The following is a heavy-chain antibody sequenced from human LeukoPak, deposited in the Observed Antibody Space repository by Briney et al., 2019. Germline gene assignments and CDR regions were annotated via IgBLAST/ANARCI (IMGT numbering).Heavy chain of an antibody. D-gene: IGHD6-13*01. Sequence: SETLSLTCAVYGGSFSGYYWSWIRQPPGKGLEWIGEINHSGSTNYNPSLKSRVTISVDTSKNQFSLKLSPVTAADTAVYYCARLRGSQIDYWGQGTLVTVSS. CDR3: ARLRGSQIDY. V-gene: IGHV4-34*01. J-gene: IGHJ4*02. CDR2: INHSGST. CDR1: GGSFSGYY.